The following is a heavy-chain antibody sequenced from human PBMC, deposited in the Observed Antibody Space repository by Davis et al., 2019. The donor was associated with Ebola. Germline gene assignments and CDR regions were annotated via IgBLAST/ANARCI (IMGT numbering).Heavy chain of an antibody. Sequence: ASVKVSCKASGYTFTGYYMHWVRQAPGQGLECMGRINPNSGGTNSAQKFQGRVTMTRDTSISTAYMELSSLRSDDTAIYYCAREIAATGHQCFDYWGQGTLVTVSS. V-gene: IGHV1-2*06. J-gene: IGHJ4*02. CDR1: GYTFTGYY. CDR3: AREIAATGHQCFDY. CDR2: INPNSGGT. D-gene: IGHD6-13*01.